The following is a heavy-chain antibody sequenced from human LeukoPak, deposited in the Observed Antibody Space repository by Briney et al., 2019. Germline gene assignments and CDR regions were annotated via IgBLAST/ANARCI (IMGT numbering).Heavy chain of an antibody. V-gene: IGHV4-39*07. Sequence: PSETLSLTCTVSGGSISSSSYYWGWIRQPPGKGLEWIGSIYYSGSTYYNPSLKSRVTISVDTSKNQFSLKLSSVTAADTAVYYCARALGDSSGYPYFDYWGQGTLVTVSS. CDR2: IYYSGST. D-gene: IGHD3-22*01. J-gene: IGHJ4*02. CDR1: GGSISSSSYY. CDR3: ARALGDSSGYPYFDY.